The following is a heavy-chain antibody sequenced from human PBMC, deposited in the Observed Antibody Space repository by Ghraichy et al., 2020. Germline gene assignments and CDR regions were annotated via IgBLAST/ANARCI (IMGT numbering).Heavy chain of an antibody. Sequence: GSLRLSCAASGFTFSSYSMNWVRQAPGKGLEWVSSISSSSYIYYADSVKGRFTISRDNAKNSLYLQMNSLRAEDTAVYYCASPVRYGSMVQGGNYFDYWGQGTLVTVSS. CDR3: ASPVRYGSMVQGGNYFDY. V-gene: IGHV3-21*01. J-gene: IGHJ4*02. D-gene: IGHD3-10*01. CDR2: ISSSSYI. CDR1: GFTFSSYS.